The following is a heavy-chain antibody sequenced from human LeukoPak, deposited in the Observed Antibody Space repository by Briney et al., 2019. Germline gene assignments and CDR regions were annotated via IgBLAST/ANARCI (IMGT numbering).Heavy chain of an antibody. V-gene: IGHV1-69*13. Sequence: ASVKVSCKASGGTFSSHAISWVRQAPGQGLEWMGGIIPIFGTANYAQKFQGRVTITADESTSTAYMELSSLRSEDTAVHYCARESGYCSSTSCFPFDYWGQGTLVTVSS. CDR1: GGTFSSHA. CDR3: ARESGYCSSTSCFPFDY. CDR2: IIPIFGTA. D-gene: IGHD2-2*01. J-gene: IGHJ4*02.